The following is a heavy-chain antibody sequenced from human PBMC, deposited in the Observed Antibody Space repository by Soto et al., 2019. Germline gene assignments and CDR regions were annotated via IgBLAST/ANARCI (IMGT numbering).Heavy chain of an antibody. Sequence: SETLSLTCAVSGGSISSGGYSWSWIRQPPGKGLEWIGRIYATGTTDYNPSLKSRVMMSVDTSKKQFSLRLRSVTAADTAVYYCVRDGTKTLRDWFDPWGQGISVTVSS. CDR2: IYATGTT. D-gene: IGHD1-1*01. CDR3: VRDGTKTLRDWFDP. V-gene: IGHV4-30-4*07. J-gene: IGHJ5*02. CDR1: GGSISSGGYS.